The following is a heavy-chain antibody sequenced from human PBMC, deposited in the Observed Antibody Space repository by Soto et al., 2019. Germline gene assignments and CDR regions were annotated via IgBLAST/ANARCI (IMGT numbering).Heavy chain of an antibody. CDR1: GYTFTSYG. Sequence: GASVKVSCKASGYTFTSYGISWVRQAPRQGLEWMGWISAYNGNKNYAQKLQGRVTMTTDTSTSTAYMELRSLRSDDTAVYYCARDSKWFGESLGDFWGQGTLVTVSS. CDR3: ARDSKWFGESLGDF. J-gene: IGHJ4*02. V-gene: IGHV1-18*01. CDR2: ISAYNGNK. D-gene: IGHD3-10*01.